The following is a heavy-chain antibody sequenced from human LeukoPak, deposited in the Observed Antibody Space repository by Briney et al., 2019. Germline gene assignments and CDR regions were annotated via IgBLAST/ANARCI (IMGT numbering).Heavy chain of an antibody. J-gene: IGHJ3*02. CDR3: ARSQLKAAAATSDAFDI. Sequence: GASVKVSCKASGYTFTGYYMHWVRQAPGQGLEWMGWINPNSGGTNYAQKFQGRVTMTRDTSISTAYMELSRLRSDDTAVYYCARSQLKAAAATSDAFDIWGQGTMVTVSS. V-gene: IGHV1-2*02. D-gene: IGHD6-13*01. CDR2: INPNSGGT. CDR1: GYTFTGYY.